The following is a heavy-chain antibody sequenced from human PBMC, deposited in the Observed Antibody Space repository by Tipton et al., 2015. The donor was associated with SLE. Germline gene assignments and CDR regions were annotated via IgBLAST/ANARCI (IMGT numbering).Heavy chain of an antibody. V-gene: IGHV1-8*01. D-gene: IGHD3-10*01. CDR3: ARVTYYSGSGTLWWFDP. CDR1: RYTFTNYD. Sequence: QVQLVQSGAEVKKPGASVQVSCKASRYTFTNYDINWVRQAPGQGLEWMGWMDPNSGNTGYAEKFQGRVTMTRNTSISTAFMELGSLRSDDTAVYYCARVTYYSGSGTLWWFDPWGQGTLVTVSS. CDR2: MDPNSGNT. J-gene: IGHJ5*02.